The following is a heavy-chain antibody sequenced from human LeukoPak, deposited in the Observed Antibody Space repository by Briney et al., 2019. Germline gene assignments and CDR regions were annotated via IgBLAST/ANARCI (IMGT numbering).Heavy chain of an antibody. V-gene: IGHV5-51*01. CDR3: ARKTKYDAPASD. Sequence: GESLKISCKGSGYSLANYWIGWVRQMPGKGLEWMGIIYPGDSDTRYSPSFQGQVTISADKSISTAYLQWSSLKASDTAMYYWARKTKYDAPASDWGQGTLVTVSS. J-gene: IGHJ4*02. CDR1: GYSLANYW. CDR2: IYPGDSDT. D-gene: IGHD3-3*01.